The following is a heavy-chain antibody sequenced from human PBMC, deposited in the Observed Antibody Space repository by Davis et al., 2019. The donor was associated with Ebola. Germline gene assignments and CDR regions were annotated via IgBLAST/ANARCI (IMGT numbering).Heavy chain of an antibody. CDR1: GNNVSRDSAA. J-gene: IGHJ6*02. CDR2: TYYSSKWYN. Sequence: HSQTLSLTCAISGNNVSRDSAAWHWIRQSPSRGLEWLGRTYYSSKWYNDYAVSVKSRITINPDTSKNQFTLQLTSVTPEDTALYYCARGWLRGGMDVWGEGTTVTV. CDR3: ARGWLRGGMDV. V-gene: IGHV6-1*01. D-gene: IGHD5-18*01.